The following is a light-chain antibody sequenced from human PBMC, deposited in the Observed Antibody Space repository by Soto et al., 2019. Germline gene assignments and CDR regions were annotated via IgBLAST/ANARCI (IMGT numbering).Light chain of an antibody. Sequence: QSALTQPASLSGSPVQSITISVTGTGRDVGDYYYGSWYQQRSGKAPRLLMYEVTNRPSGISDRFSGSKSGSTASLTISGLQAADEADYYCSSYGSGPTFLVGCGTKPTVL. V-gene: IGLV2-14*01. CDR1: GRDVGDYYY. CDR3: SSYGSGPTFL. CDR2: EVT. J-gene: IGLJ2*01.